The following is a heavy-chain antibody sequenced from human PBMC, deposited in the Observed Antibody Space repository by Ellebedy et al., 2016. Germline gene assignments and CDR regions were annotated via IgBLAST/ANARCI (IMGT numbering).Heavy chain of an antibody. CDR1: GGSVSSGSYY. D-gene: IGHD5-12*01. J-gene: IGHJ4*02. CDR3: ARRTGYSTSSSYF. V-gene: IGHV4-39*01. Sequence: SETLSLTCTVSGGSVSSGSYYWGWVRQPPGKGLEWIGSIYYSGSTYYNPSLKSRVTISIDSSKNQFSLKLSSVTAADTAVYFCARRTGYSTSSSYFWGQGTLVTVAS. CDR2: IYYSGST.